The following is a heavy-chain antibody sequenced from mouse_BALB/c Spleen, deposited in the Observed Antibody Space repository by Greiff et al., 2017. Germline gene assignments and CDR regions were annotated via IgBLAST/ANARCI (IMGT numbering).Heavy chain of an antibody. CDR1: GFSLTGYG. CDR2: IWGDGST. V-gene: IGHV2-6-7*01. J-gene: IGHJ2*01. D-gene: IGHD2-1*01. Sequence: VQRVESGPGLVAPSQSLSITCSVSGFSLTGYGVNWVRQPPGKGLEWLGMIWGDGSTDYNSALKSRLSISKDNSKSQVILKMNSLQTDDTARYYCAREGNANYFDYWGQGTTLTVSA. CDR3: AREGNANYFDY.